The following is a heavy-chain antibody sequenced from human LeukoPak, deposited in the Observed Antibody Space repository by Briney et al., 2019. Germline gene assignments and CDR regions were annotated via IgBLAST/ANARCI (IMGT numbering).Heavy chain of an antibody. Sequence: GGSLRLSCAASGFTFSNYWMHWVRQAPGKGLEWVSRINERATIISYADSVKGRFTISRENARNTLYLQMNSLTAEDTAVYYCARDLILVWTPGDDFDHWGQGTLVTVSS. CDR2: INERATII. D-gene: IGHD3-16*01. J-gene: IGHJ4*02. V-gene: IGHV3-74*01. CDR3: ARDLILVWTPGDDFDH. CDR1: GFTFSNYW.